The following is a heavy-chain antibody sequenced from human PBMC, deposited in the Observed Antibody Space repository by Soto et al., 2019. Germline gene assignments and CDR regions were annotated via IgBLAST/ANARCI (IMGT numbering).Heavy chain of an antibody. J-gene: IGHJ5*02. CDR2: ISYDGINK. V-gene: IGHV3-30-3*01. Sequence: AGGSLRLSCAASGFTFSTYAMHWVRQAPGKGLEWVAIISYDGINKYYADSVKGRFTISRDNSKKTLYLQMNSLRADDTAVYYCARESQTDITIFGVVTTNPRYNWFDLWGQGTLVTVSS. D-gene: IGHD3-3*01. CDR3: ARESQTDITIFGVVTTNPRYNWFDL. CDR1: GFTFSTYA.